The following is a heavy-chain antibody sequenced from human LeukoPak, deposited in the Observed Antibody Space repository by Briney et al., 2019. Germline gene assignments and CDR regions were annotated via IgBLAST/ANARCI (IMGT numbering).Heavy chain of an antibody. Sequence: GGSLRLSCAASGFTFSSYSMNWVRQAPGKGLEWVSSISSSSSYIYYADSVEGRFTISRDNSKNTLYLQINSLRAEDTAVYYCARGRSSTSFFDYWGQGTLVTVSS. CDR2: ISSSSSYI. J-gene: IGHJ4*02. CDR1: GFTFSSYS. D-gene: IGHD2-2*01. CDR3: ARGRSSTSFFDY. V-gene: IGHV3-21*04.